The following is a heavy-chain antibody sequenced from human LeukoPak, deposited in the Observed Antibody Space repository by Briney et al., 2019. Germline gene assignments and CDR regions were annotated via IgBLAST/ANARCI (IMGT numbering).Heavy chain of an antibody. D-gene: IGHD3-3*01. CDR1: GGSVSNHY. Sequence: SETLSLTCTVSGGSVSNHYWTWIRQPPGKGLEWIGEVHLDGRTNYNPSLESRLTMSVGASENQVSLKLTSVTAADTAVYYCAREGGFYRPLDYSGQGTLVTVSP. CDR3: AREGGFYRPLDY. CDR2: VHLDGRT. J-gene: IGHJ4*02. V-gene: IGHV4-59*02.